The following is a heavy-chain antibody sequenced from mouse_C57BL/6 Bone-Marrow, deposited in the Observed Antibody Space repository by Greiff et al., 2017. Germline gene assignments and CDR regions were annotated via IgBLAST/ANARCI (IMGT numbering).Heavy chain of an antibody. Sequence: QVQLKESGAELVRPGASVKLSCKASGYTFTDYYINWVKQRPGQGLEWIARIYPGSGNTYYNEKFKGKATLTAEKSSSTAYMQLSSLTSEDSAVYFCAREGIYYGSSPDYWGQGTTLTVSS. CDR1: GYTFTDYY. J-gene: IGHJ2*01. CDR2: IYPGSGNT. D-gene: IGHD1-1*01. CDR3: AREGIYYGSSPDY. V-gene: IGHV1-76*01.